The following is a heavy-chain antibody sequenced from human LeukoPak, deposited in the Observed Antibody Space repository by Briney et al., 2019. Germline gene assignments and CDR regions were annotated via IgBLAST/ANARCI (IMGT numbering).Heavy chain of an antibody. V-gene: IGHV1-2*02. CDR3: ATDSSNGVTYAFDI. Sequence: SSVKVTCKASGYTFTGYYIHWVRQPPGQGLEWMGWINPSSGGTNIAQKFQGRVTMTMDTYISKDSLDLSSLRSEDTAVYYCATDSSNGVTYAFDIWGQGTMVTVSS. CDR1: GYTFTGYY. D-gene: IGHD5-18*01. J-gene: IGHJ3*02. CDR2: INPSSGGT.